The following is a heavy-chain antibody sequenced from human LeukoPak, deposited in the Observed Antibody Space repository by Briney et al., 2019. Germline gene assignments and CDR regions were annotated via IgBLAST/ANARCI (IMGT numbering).Heavy chain of an antibody. CDR2: INHSGST. V-gene: IGHV4-34*01. D-gene: IGHD4-17*01. CDR1: GGSFSGYY. CDR3: ARGLVGGVSPRRYMTTVTTSAFSDH. Sequence: SETLSLNCAVYGGSFSGYYWAWLRPPPGKGLEWIGEINHSGSTNYNPSLGRRVTITVDTSKNQFSLKLSSVTAADTAVYYCARGLVGGVSPRRYMTTVTTSAFSDHWGQGTLVTVSS. J-gene: IGHJ5*02.